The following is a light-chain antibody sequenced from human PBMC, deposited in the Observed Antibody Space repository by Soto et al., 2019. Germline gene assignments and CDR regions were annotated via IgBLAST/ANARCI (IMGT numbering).Light chain of an antibody. CDR3: QQYKTYWT. Sequence: DIPLTLSPSTLSASLGYRFTITCRASQGISRWLAWYQQRPGKAPKLLIYDASTLHSGVSSRFSGSGSGTEFTLTISRLQTNDSATYYCQQYKTYWTFGQGTKVDIK. J-gene: IGKJ1*01. V-gene: IGKV1-5*01. CDR2: DAS. CDR1: QGISRW.